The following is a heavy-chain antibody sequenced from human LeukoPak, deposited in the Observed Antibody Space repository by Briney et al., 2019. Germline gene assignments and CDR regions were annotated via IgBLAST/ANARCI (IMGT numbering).Heavy chain of an antibody. D-gene: IGHD3-3*01. CDR3: ARDGVGYDFWSGYPTPAKNWFDP. V-gene: IGHV1-18*01. CDR2: ISAYNGNT. Sequence: GASVKVSCKASGYTFTSYGISWVRQAPGQGLERMGWISAYNGNTNYAQKLQGRVTMTTDTSTSIAYMELRSLRSDDTAVYYCARDGVGYDFWSGYPTPAKNWFDPWGQGTLVTVSS. CDR1: GYTFTSYG. J-gene: IGHJ5*02.